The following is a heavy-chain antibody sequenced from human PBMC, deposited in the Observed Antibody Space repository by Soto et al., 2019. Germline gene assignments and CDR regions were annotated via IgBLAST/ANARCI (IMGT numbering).Heavy chain of an antibody. J-gene: IGHJ4*02. CDR2: ISSSGDTI. CDR1: GFSFSVYY. CDR3: TREGGYHIDN. D-gene: IGHD1-26*01. V-gene: IGHV3-11*01. Sequence: QVQLVESGGGLVKPGASLRLSCAASGFSFSVYYMSWVRQAPGKGLEWISYISSSGDTIYYADSMKGRFTVSRDNAKNSLYLQMNSLRAEDTAIYYCTREGGYHIDNWGQGTLVTVSS.